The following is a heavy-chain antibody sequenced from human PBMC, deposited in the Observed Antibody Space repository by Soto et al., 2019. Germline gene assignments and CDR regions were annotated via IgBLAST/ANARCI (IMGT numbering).Heavy chain of an antibody. CDR2: ISDSGGST. V-gene: IGHV3-23*01. CDR1: GFTFSSYT. CDR3: AKGLGDYYYMDV. J-gene: IGHJ6*03. Sequence: EVQLLESGGGLVQPGGSLRLSCAASGFTFSSYTMSWVRQPPGKGLEWVSAISDSGGSTYYADSVTGRFTISSDNSKHTLVLQVNSLRAEDTVVYYCAKGLGDYYYMDVWGKGTTVTVSS.